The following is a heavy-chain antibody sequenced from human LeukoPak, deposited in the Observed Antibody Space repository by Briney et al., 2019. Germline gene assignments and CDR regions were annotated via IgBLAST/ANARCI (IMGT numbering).Heavy chain of an antibody. CDR3: ARGSGVVVPAAISGPYYFYGMDV. J-gene: IGHJ6*02. CDR1: GGTFSSYA. Sequence: SVKVSCKASGGTFSSYAISWVRQAPGQGLEWMGRIIPIFGIANYAQKFQGRVTITADKSTSTAYMELSGLRSEDTAVYYCARGSGVVVPAAISGPYYFYGMDVWGQGTTVTVSS. CDR2: IIPIFGIA. D-gene: IGHD2-2*01. V-gene: IGHV1-69*04.